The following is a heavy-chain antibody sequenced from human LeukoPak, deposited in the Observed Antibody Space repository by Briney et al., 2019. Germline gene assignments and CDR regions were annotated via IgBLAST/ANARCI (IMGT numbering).Heavy chain of an antibody. Sequence: SETLSLTCTVSGGSISSYYWSWIRQPPGKGLEWIGYIYYSGSTNYNPSLKSRVTTSVDTSKNQFSLKLSSVTAADTAVYYCARLQEVGAITLFDYWGQGTLVTVSS. D-gene: IGHD1-26*01. CDR2: IYYSGST. CDR1: GGSISSYY. CDR3: ARLQEVGAITLFDY. V-gene: IGHV4-59*08. J-gene: IGHJ4*02.